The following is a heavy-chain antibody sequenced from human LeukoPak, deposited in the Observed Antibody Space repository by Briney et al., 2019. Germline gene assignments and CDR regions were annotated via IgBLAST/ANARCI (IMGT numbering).Heavy chain of an antibody. J-gene: IGHJ5*02. CDR2: IYTSGST. V-gene: IGHV4-61*02. D-gene: IGHD3-10*01. CDR1: GGSISSGXYY. CDR3: ARASLWFGESNNWFDP. Sequence: LTXXVSGGSISSGXYYXSWIRQXXXXXXEWXGXIYTSGSTNYNPSLKSRVTISVDTSKNQFSLKLSSVTAADTAVYYCARASLWFGESNNWFDPWGQGTLVTVSS.